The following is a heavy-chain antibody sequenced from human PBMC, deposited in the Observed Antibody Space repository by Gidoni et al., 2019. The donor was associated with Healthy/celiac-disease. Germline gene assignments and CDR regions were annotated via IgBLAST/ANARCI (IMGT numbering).Heavy chain of an antibody. V-gene: IGHV3-33*01. Sequence: QVQLVESGGGVVQPGRSLRPSCAASGFTFSSHGMHWVRQAPGKGLEWVAVIWYDGSNKYYADSVKGRFTISRDNSKNTLYLQMNSLRAENTAVYYCARVLSGAFDYWGQGTLVTVSS. D-gene: IGHD2-15*01. J-gene: IGHJ4*02. CDR1: GFTFSSHG. CDR3: ARVLSGAFDY. CDR2: IWYDGSNK.